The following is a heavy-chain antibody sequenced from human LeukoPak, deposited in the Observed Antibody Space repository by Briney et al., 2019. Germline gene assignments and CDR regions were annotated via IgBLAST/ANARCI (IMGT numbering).Heavy chain of an antibody. J-gene: IGHJ5*02. D-gene: IGHD3-16*01. V-gene: IGHV3-23*01. CDR2: ISGSGGST. CDR1: GFTFRSYE. CDR3: AKDDNYIRFLS. Sequence: GGSLRLSCAASGFTFRSYEMNWVRQAPGKGLEWVSAISGSGGSTYYADSVKGRFTISRDNSKNTLYLQMNSLRAEDTAVYYCAKDDNYIRFLSWGQGTLVTVSS.